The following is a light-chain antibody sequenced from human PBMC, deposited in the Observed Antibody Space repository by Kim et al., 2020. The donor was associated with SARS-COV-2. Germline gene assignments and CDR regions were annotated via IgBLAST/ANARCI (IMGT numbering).Light chain of an antibody. CDR2: KVS. Sequence: DVVMTQSPLSLPVTLGQPASISCRSSQSLVYSDGNTYLNWFQQRPGQSPRRLIYKVSNRDSGVPDRFSGSGSGTDFTLKISRVEAEYVGVYYCMQGTHWPPTTFGQGTKLEI. CDR1: QSLVYSDGNTY. CDR3: MQGTHWPPTT. J-gene: IGKJ2*01. V-gene: IGKV2-30*01.